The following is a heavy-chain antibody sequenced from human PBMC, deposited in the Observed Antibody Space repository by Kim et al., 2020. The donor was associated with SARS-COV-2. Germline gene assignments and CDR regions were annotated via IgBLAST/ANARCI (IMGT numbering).Heavy chain of an antibody. CDR1: GGSISSSSYY. D-gene: IGHD1-1*01. CDR3: ARGSRWNGRNWFDP. CDR2: IYYSGST. V-gene: IGHV4-39*07. J-gene: IGHJ5*02. Sequence: SETLSLTCTVSGGSISSSSYYWGWIRQPPGKGLEWIGSIYYSGSTYYNPSLKSRVTISVDTSKNQFSLKLSSVTAADTAVYYCARGSRWNGRNWFDPWGQGTLVTVSS.